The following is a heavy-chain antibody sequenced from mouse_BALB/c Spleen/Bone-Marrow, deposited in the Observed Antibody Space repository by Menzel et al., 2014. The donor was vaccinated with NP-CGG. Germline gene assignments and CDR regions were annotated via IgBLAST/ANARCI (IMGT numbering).Heavy chain of an antibody. V-gene: IGHV1-7*01. D-gene: IGHD1-1*01. J-gene: IGHJ3*01. CDR3: ARRTYGSYGFPY. Sequence: VKLQESGAELAKPGASVKMSCKASGYTFTSYWMHWVKQGPGQGLEWIGYINPSTGYTEYNQNFKDKATLTADKSSSTAYMQLSSLTSEDSAVYYCARRTYGSYGFPYWGQGTLVTVSA. CDR1: GYTFTSYW. CDR2: INPSTGYT.